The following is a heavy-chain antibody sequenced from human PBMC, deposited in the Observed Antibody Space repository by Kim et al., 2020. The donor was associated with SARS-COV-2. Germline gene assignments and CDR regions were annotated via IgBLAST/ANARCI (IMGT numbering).Heavy chain of an antibody. J-gene: IGHJ2*01. Sequence: GGSLRLSCVDSGITFNTYAMTWVRQAPGKGLEWVSGISGSGGSTYYADSVKGRFTISRDNSKNTLYLQMNSLRAEDTAVYYCAKDPDYGGNRYWYFDLWGRGTLVTVSS. CDR3: AKDPDYGGNRYWYFDL. V-gene: IGHV3-23*01. CDR2: ISGSGGST. D-gene: IGHD4-17*01. CDR1: GITFNTYA.